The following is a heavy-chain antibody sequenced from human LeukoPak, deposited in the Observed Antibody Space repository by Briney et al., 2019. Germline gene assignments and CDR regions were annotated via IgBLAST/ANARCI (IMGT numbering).Heavy chain of an antibody. V-gene: IGHV1-3*01. Sequence: ASLKVSCKASGYTFTSYAMHWVRQAPGQRLEWMGWINAGNGNTKYSQKFQGRVTITRDTSASTAYMELSSLRSEDTAVYYCARDRTIFGIDYWGQGTLVTVSS. D-gene: IGHD3-3*01. CDR3: ARDRTIFGIDY. CDR2: INAGNGNT. J-gene: IGHJ4*02. CDR1: GYTFTSYA.